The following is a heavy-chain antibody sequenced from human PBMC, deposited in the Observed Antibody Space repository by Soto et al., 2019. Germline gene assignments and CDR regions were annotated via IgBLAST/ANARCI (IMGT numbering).Heavy chain of an antibody. CDR3: ARGGGVEGSDY. J-gene: IGHJ4*02. CDR2: ISAYNGNT. Sequence: ASVKVAFKASGYTFTGYYMPWVLQAPGQRLEWMGCISAYNGNTNYAQKLQGRVTMTTDTSTSTAYMELRSLRSDDTAVYYCARGGGVEGSDYWGQGTLVTVSS. V-gene: IGHV1-18*01. CDR1: GYTFTGYY. D-gene: IGHD2-8*01.